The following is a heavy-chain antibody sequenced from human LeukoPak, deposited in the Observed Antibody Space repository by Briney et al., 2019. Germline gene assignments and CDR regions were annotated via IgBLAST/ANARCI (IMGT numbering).Heavy chain of an antibody. CDR2: IKQDGSER. Sequence: PGGSLRLSCVASGFTFNTYELNWVRRAPGKGLEWVANIKQDGSERYYVDSVKGRFTISRDNAKNSLNLQMNSLRAEDTAIYYCARDKIVGATYFDYWGQGTLVTVSS. V-gene: IGHV3-7*01. CDR3: ARDKIVGATYFDY. CDR1: GFTFNTYE. J-gene: IGHJ4*02. D-gene: IGHD1-26*01.